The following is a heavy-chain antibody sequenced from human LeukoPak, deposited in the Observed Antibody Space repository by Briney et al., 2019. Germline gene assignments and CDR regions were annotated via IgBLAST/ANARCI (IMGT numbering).Heavy chain of an antibody. D-gene: IGHD5-12*01. J-gene: IGHJ4*02. CDR1: GYTFTSYG. V-gene: IGHV1-18*01. CDR3: ARGEPFNFYSGYDPGPFDY. CDR2: ISAYNGNT. Sequence: GASVKVSCKASGYTFTSYGISWVRQAPGQGLEWMGWISAYNGNTNYAQKLQGRVTMTTDTSTSTAYMELRSLRSDDTAVYYCARGEPFNFYSGYDPGPFDYWGQGTLVTVSS.